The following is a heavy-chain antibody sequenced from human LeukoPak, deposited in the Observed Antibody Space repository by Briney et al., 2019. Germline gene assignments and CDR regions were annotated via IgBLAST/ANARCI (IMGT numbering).Heavy chain of an antibody. J-gene: IGHJ3*02. D-gene: IGHD3-22*01. V-gene: IGHV1-69*04. CDR1: GGTFSSYA. Sequence: PSVKVSCTASGGTFSSYAISWVRQAPGQGLEWMGRIIPILGIANYAQKFQGRVTITADKSTSTAYMELSSLRSEDTAVYYCARDDPDSSGYYFGAFDIWGQGTMVTVSS. CDR3: ARDDPDSSGYYFGAFDI. CDR2: IIPILGIA.